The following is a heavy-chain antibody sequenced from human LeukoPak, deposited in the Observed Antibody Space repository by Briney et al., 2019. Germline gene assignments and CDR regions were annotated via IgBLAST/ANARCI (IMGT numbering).Heavy chain of an antibody. CDR3: ARESGWRRWSWFDP. CDR2: IYTSGST. J-gene: IGHJ5*02. D-gene: IGHD5-12*01. Sequence: PSETLSLTCTVSGCSISSYYWSWIRQPAGKGLEWIGRIYTSGSTNYNPSLKSRVTMSVETSKNQFSLKLSSVTAADTAVYYCARESGWRRWSWFDPWGQGTLVTVSS. CDR1: GCSISSYY. V-gene: IGHV4-4*07.